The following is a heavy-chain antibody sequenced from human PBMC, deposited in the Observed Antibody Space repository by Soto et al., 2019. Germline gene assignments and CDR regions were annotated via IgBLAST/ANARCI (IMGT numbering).Heavy chain of an antibody. CDR2: IIPIFGTA. CDR3: ARRRYYYGSGSYNYYGMDV. Sequence: QVQLVQSGAEVKKPGSSVKVSCKASGGTFSSYAISWVRQAPGQGLEWMGGIIPIFGTANYAQKFQGRVTITADESTSTAYMELSSLRSEDTAVYYCARRRYYYGSGSYNYYGMDVWGQGTTVTVSS. D-gene: IGHD3-10*01. V-gene: IGHV1-69*01. J-gene: IGHJ6*02. CDR1: GGTFSSYA.